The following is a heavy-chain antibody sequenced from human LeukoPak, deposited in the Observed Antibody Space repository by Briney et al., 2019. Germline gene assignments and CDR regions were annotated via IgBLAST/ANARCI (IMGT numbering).Heavy chain of an antibody. Sequence: GGSLRLSCAASGFTFSSYAMSWVRQAPGKGLEWVSLMYSGGGTSYADSVKGRFTISRDTSKNTLYLQMSSLRAEDTALYYCARYDNVKDYFDYWGQGTLVTVSS. CDR2: MYSGGGT. CDR3: ARYDNVKDYFDY. J-gene: IGHJ4*02. V-gene: IGHV3-23*03. D-gene: IGHD1-1*01. CDR1: GFTFSSYA.